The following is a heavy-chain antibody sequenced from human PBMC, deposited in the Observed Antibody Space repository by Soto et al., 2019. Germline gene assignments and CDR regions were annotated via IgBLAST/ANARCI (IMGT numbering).Heavy chain of an antibody. CDR1: GGSISSGGYS. D-gene: IGHD2-2*01. V-gene: IGHV4-30-2*01. Sequence: SETLSLTCAVSGGSISSGGYSWSWIRQPPGKGLEWIGYIYHSGSTYYNPSLKSRVTISVDRSKNQFSLKLSSVTAADTAVYYCARVRRGYCSSTSCKSYYYSYGMDVWGQGTTVTVSS. CDR3: ARVRRGYCSSTSCKSYYYSYGMDV. CDR2: IYHSGST. J-gene: IGHJ6*02.